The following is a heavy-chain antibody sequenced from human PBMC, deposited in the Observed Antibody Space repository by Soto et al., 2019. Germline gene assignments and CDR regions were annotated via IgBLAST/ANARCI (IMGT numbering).Heavy chain of an antibody. D-gene: IGHD3-9*01. V-gene: IGHV1-3*01. J-gene: IGHJ6*02. CDR1: GYTFTSYA. CDR2: INAGNGNT. CDR3: ARDRYYDILTGYEYYYYYYGMDV. Sequence: ASVKVSCKASGYTFTSYAMHWVRQAPGQGLEWMGWINAGNGNTKYSQKFQGRVTITRDTSASTAYMELSSLRSEDTDVYYCARDRYYDILTGYEYYYYYYGMDVWGQGTTVTVSS.